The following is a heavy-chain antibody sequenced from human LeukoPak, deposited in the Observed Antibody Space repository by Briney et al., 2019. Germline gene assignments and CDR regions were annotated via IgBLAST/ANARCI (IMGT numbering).Heavy chain of an antibody. V-gene: IGHV3-43D*03. Sequence: GGSLRLSCAASGFTFDDYAMHWVRQAPGKGLEWVSLISWDGGSTYYADSVKGRFTISRDNSKNTLYLQMNSLRAEDTAVYYCAKGGDYYFWGQGTLVTVSS. CDR1: GFTFDDYA. J-gene: IGHJ4*02. CDR3: AKGGDYYF. CDR2: ISWDGGST. D-gene: IGHD3-10*01.